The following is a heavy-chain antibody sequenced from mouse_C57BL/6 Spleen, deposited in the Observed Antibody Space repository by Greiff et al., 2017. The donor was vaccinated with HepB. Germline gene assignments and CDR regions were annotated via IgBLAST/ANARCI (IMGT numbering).Heavy chain of an antibody. CDR1: GYTFTSYW. CDR3: ARERRQDWYVDV. J-gene: IGHJ1*03. CDR2: IYTSDSEA. Sequence: QVQLQQPGAELVRPGSSVKLSCKASGYTFTSYWMDWVKQRPGQGLDRIGNIYTSDSEAHYNQKFKDKATLTVDKSSSTAFMQLSSLTSEDSAVYYCARERRQDWYVDVWGKGTTVTDAS. V-gene: IGHV1-61*01. D-gene: IGHD2-12*01.